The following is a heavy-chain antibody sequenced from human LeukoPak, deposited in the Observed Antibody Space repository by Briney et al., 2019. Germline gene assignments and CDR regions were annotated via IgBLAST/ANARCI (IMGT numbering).Heavy chain of an antibody. Sequence: SESLSLTCTVSGGSISSGGYYWSWIRQHPGKGLEWIGYIYYSGSTYYNPSLKSRVTISVDTSKNQFSLKLSSVTAADTAVYYCARGDIVATPNYWGQGTLVTVSS. D-gene: IGHD5-12*01. CDR1: GGSISSGGYY. J-gene: IGHJ4*02. V-gene: IGHV4-31*03. CDR2: IYYSGST. CDR3: ARGDIVATPNY.